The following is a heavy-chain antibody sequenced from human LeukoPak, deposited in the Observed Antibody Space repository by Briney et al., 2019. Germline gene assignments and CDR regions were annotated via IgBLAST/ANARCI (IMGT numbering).Heavy chain of an antibody. CDR1: GGSFSGYY. D-gene: IGHD3-22*01. Sequence: SETLSLTCAVYGGSFSGYYWSWIRQPPGKGLEWIGEINHSGSTNYNPSLKSRVTISVDTSKNQFSLKLSSVTAADTAVYYCARRHGYYDSSGYYPHDAFDIWGQGTMVTVSS. CDR3: ARRHGYYDSSGYYPHDAFDI. J-gene: IGHJ3*02. CDR2: INHSGST. V-gene: IGHV4-34*01.